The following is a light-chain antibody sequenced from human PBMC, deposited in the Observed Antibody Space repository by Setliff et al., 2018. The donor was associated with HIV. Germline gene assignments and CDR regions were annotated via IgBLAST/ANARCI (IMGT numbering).Light chain of an antibody. J-gene: IGLJ1*01. V-gene: IGLV2-8*01. Sequence: QSVLAQPPSASGSPGQSVTISCTGTSNDVGVYDYVSWYQQHPGKAPKLMIYEVTKRPSGVPDRFSGSKSGNTASLTVSGLQADDEADYYCSSKPGLPTYVFGSGTKVTVL. CDR2: EVT. CDR1: SNDVGVYDY. CDR3: SSKPGLPTYV.